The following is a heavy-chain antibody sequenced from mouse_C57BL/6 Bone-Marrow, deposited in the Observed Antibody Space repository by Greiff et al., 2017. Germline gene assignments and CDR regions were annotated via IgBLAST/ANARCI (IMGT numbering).Heavy chain of an antibody. CDR3: ARVYYDSPWFAY. CDR2: IYPGDGDT. V-gene: IGHV1-82*01. D-gene: IGHD2-4*01. CDR1: GYAFSSSW. J-gene: IGHJ3*01. Sequence: QVQLQQSGPELVKPGASVKISCKASGYAFSSSWMNWVKQRPGKGLEWIGRIYPGDGDTNYNGKFKGKATLTADKSSSTAYMQLSSLTSEDSAVYFCARVYYDSPWFAYWGQGTLVTVSA.